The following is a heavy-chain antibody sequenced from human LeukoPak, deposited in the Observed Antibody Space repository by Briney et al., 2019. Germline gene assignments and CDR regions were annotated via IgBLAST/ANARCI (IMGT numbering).Heavy chain of an antibody. CDR2: ISGSGGST. CDR3: ASYDILTGYYVLPFDY. D-gene: IGHD3-9*01. V-gene: IGHV3-23*01. Sequence: GSLRLSCAASGFTFSSYAMSWVLQAPGRGLEWVSAISGSGGSTYYADSVKGRFTISRDNSKNTLYLQMNSLRAEDTAVYYCASYDILTGYYVLPFDYWGQGTLVTVSS. CDR1: GFTFSSYA. J-gene: IGHJ4*02.